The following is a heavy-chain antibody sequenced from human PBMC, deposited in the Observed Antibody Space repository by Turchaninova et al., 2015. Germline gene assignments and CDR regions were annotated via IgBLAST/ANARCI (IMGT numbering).Heavy chain of an antibody. J-gene: IGHJ3*02. V-gene: IGHV4-34*01. Sequence: QVQLQPWGAGLLKPSETLSLPCAVDGGSFSGYYWRWIRQPPGKGLEWIGEINHSGSTNNNPSLKSRVTISVDTSKNQFSLKLSSVTAADTAVYYCARGHKEVQPGAFDIWGQGTMVTVSS. CDR1: GGSFSGYY. CDR3: ARGHKEVQPGAFDI. D-gene: IGHD1-1*01. CDR2: INHSGST.